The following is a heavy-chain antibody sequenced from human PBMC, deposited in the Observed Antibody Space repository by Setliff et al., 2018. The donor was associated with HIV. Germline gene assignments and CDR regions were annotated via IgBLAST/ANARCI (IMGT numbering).Heavy chain of an antibody. D-gene: IGHD5-18*01. CDR3: ASRGTAMAYFDY. CDR2: IKQDGSEK. V-gene: IGHV3-7*03. CDR1: RFTFTNAW. Sequence: GGSLRLSCAASRFTFTNAWMTWVRQAPGKGLEWVANIKQDGSEKYYVDSVKGRFTISRDNAKNSLYLQMNSLRAEDTAVYYCASRGTAMAYFDYWGQGTLVTVSS. J-gene: IGHJ4*02.